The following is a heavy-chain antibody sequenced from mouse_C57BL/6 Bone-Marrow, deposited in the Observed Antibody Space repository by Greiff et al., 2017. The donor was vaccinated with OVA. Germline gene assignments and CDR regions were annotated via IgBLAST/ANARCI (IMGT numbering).Heavy chain of an antibody. D-gene: IGHD1-1*01. CDR2: IWRGGGT. Sequence: QVQLQQSGPGLVQPSQSLSITCTVSGFSLTSYGVHWVRQSPGKGLEWLGVIWRGGGTDYNAAFMSRLSITKDNSKSQVFFKMNSLQADDTAIYYCAKKKGSILWYFDVWGTGTTVTVSS. V-gene: IGHV2-5*01. CDR3: AKKKGSILWYFDV. J-gene: IGHJ1*03. CDR1: GFSLTSYG.